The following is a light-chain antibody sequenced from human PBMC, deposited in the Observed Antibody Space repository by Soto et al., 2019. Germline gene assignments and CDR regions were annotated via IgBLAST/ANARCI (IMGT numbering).Light chain of an antibody. CDR2: DIF. Sequence: EIVMTQSPATLSVSPGERATLSCRASQSVGSDLAWYQQKPGQAPRLVIYDIFTRAIGLPTRISDSGSGTELTHTISSLQSEDFAVYYCQQYNSWPLTFGGGTKVEIK. V-gene: IGKV3D-15*01. J-gene: IGKJ4*01. CDR1: QSVGSD. CDR3: QQYNSWPLT.